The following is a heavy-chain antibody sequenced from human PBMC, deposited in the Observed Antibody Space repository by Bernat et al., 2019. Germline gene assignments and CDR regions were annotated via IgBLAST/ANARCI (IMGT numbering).Heavy chain of an antibody. CDR1: GFTFSSYG. D-gene: IGHD3-22*01. CDR2: IWYDGSNK. V-gene: IGHV3-33*01. Sequence: QVQLVESGGGVVQPGRSLRLSCAASGFTFSSYGMHWVRQAPGKGLEWVAVIWYDGSNKYYADSVKGRFTISRDNSKNTLYLQMNSLRAEDTAVYYCARGGSTDSSGIFDYWGQGTLVTVSS. CDR3: ARGGSTDSSGIFDY. J-gene: IGHJ4*02.